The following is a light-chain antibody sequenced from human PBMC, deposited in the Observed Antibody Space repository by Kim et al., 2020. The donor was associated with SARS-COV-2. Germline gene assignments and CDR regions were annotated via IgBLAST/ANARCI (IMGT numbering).Light chain of an antibody. V-gene: IGLV1-44*01. Sequence: GQWMTIAVSGSSAKFGSNMVIGCPRIPGTAPKLLIYSNNQRPSGFPDRFSGSKSGASASLAISGLQSEDVADYYCAAWDDSLNGYVFGTGTKVTVL. CDR1: SAKFGSNM. CDR3: AAWDDSLNGYV. CDR2: SNN. J-gene: IGLJ1*01.